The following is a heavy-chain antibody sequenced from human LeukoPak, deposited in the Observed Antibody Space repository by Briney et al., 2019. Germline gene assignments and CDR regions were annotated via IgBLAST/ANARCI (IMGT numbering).Heavy chain of an antibody. Sequence: SETLSLTCTVSGGSISSYYWSWIRQPPGKGLEWIGYIFYSGSTNNNPSLKSRVTISVDTSKNRFSLKLSSVTAADTAVYYCARGGSSGYDPFDYWGQGTLVTVSS. CDR1: GGSISSYY. D-gene: IGHD5-12*01. CDR2: IFYSGST. V-gene: IGHV4-59*01. J-gene: IGHJ4*02. CDR3: ARGGSSGYDPFDY.